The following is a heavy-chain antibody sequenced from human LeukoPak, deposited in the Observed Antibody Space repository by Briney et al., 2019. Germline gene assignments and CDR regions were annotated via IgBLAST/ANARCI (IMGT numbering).Heavy chain of an antibody. V-gene: IGHV3-23*01. J-gene: IGHJ3*02. CDR2: ISGSGGST. CDR3: AKDRGITRYYYDSSGPGAFDI. Sequence: GGSLRLSCAASGFTFSNYAMSWVRQAPGKGLEWVSAISGSGGSTYYADSVKGRFTISRDNSKNTLYLQMNSLRAEDTAVYYCAKDRGITRYYYDSSGPGAFDIWGQGTMVTVSS. D-gene: IGHD3-22*01. CDR1: GFTFSNYA.